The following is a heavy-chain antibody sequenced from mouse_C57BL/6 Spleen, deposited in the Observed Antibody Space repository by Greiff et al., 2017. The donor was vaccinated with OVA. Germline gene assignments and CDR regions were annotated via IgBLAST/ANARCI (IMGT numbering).Heavy chain of an antibody. J-gene: IGHJ4*01. Sequence: QVQLQQSGAELVKPGASVKLSCKASGYTFTSYWMHWVKQRPGQGLEWIGMIHPNSGSTNYNEKFKSKATLTVDKSSSTAYMQLSSLTSEDSAVYYCARSGQLRLHYAMDYWGQGTSVTVSS. CDR1: GYTFTSYW. D-gene: IGHD3-2*02. CDR2: IHPNSGST. CDR3: ARSGQLRLHYAMDY. V-gene: IGHV1-64*01.